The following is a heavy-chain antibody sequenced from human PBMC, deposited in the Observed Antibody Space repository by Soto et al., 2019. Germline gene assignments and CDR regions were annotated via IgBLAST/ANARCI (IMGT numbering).Heavy chain of an antibody. D-gene: IGHD1-26*01. V-gene: IGHV3-30*18. CDR1: GFTFSSYG. Sequence: QVQLVESGGGVVQPGRSLRLSCVASGFTFSSYGMHWVRQAPGKGLEWVAIISYDGSNTYYADSVKGRFTISRDNSKNTLYLQMKSLRAEDTSVYFVAKEGGLSGSYYISSSYYFDYWGQGTLVTVSS. CDR3: AKEGGLSGSYYISSSYYFDY. CDR2: ISYDGSNT. J-gene: IGHJ4*02.